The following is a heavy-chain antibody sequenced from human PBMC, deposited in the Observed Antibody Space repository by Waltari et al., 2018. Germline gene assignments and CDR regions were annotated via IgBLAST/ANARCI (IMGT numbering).Heavy chain of an antibody. D-gene: IGHD3-22*01. CDR3: ARSYDSSGYYVDY. Sequence: QVQLVQSGAEVKKHGSSVKVSCKASGYTFTSYDINWVRQATGQGLEWMGWMNPNSGNTGYAQKFQGRVTMTRNTSISTAYMELSSLRSEDTAVYYCARSYDSSGYYVDYWGQGTLVTVSS. CDR2: MNPNSGNT. V-gene: IGHV1-8*01. J-gene: IGHJ4*02. CDR1: GYTFTSYD.